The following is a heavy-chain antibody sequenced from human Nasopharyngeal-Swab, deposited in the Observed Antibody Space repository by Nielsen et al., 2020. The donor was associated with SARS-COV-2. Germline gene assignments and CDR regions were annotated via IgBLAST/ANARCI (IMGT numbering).Heavy chain of an antibody. Sequence: GESLTISCAASEFTMSRNGMHRVRQAPGKGLEWVAYISSSSSTSYYADSVKGRFTISRDNPKNALYLQMNILRDEDTAIYYCARDVAIVGATLENWGQGTLVTVSS. CDR1: EFTMSRNG. CDR2: ISSSSSTS. D-gene: IGHD1-26*01. CDR3: ARDVAIVGATLEN. J-gene: IGHJ4*02. V-gene: IGHV3-48*02.